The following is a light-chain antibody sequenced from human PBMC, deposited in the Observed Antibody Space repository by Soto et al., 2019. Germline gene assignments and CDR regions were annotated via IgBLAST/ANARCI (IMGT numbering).Light chain of an antibody. Sequence: DIQMTQSPSSLSASLGDRVTITCRASQGISSYLAWYQQKPGKAPKLLIYAASTLQSGVPSRFSGSASGTKFTLTISSLQPEDFATYYCQQLKSYPITFGQGTRLEIK. CDR3: QQLKSYPIT. V-gene: IGKV1-9*01. CDR1: QGISSY. J-gene: IGKJ5*01. CDR2: AAS.